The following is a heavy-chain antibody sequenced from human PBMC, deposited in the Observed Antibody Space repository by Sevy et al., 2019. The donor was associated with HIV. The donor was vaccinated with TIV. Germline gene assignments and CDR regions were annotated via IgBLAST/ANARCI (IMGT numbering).Heavy chain of an antibody. CDR2: ISSSGSTI. CDR1: GFTFSDYY. CDR3: ARDLRVSTMVRGVFDY. V-gene: IGHV3-11*01. J-gene: IGHJ4*02. Sequence: GGSLRLSCAASGFTFSDYYMSWIRQAPGKGLQWVSYISSSGSTIYYADSVKGRFTISRDNAKNSLYLKMNSLRAEDTAVYYCARDLRVSTMVRGVFDYWGQRTLVTVSS. D-gene: IGHD3-10*01.